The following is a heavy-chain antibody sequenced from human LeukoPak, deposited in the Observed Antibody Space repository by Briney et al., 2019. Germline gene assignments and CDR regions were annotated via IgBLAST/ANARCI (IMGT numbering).Heavy chain of an antibody. D-gene: IGHD4-17*01. CDR2: ISYDGSNK. CDR3: AKERADYGDYEYGMDV. Sequence: GGSLRLSCAAPGFTFSSYGMHWVRQAPGKGLEWVAVISYDGSNKYYADSVKGRFTISGDNSKNTLYLQMNSLRAEDTAVYYCAKERADYGDYEYGMDVWGQGTTVTVSS. CDR1: GFTFSSYG. V-gene: IGHV3-30*18. J-gene: IGHJ6*02.